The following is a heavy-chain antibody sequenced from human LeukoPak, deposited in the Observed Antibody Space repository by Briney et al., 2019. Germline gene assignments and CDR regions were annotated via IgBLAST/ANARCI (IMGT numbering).Heavy chain of an antibody. D-gene: IGHD2-2*01. CDR1: GFTFSSYG. J-gene: IGHJ6*03. CDR3: AKDRHCSSTSCSNYYMDV. CDR2: IRYDGSNK. V-gene: IGHV3-30*02. Sequence: GGSLRLSCAASGFTFSSYGMHWVRQAPGKGLEWVAFIRYDGSNKYYADSVKGRFTISRDNSKNTLYLQMNSLRAEDTAVYYCAKDRHCSSTSCSNYYMDVWGKGTTVTVSS.